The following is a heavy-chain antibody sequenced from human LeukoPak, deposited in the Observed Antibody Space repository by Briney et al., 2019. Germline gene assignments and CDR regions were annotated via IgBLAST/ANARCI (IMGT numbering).Heavy chain of an antibody. J-gene: IGHJ4*02. V-gene: IGHV3-7*01. Sequence: GGSLRLSCAASGFTFSNYWMSWVRLAPGKGLEWVANINQGGSEEYYVDSVKGRFTISRDNAKNSLYLQMNGLRVEDTAVFYCARAVTTGTVDYWGQGTLVTISS. CDR2: INQGGSEE. CDR1: GFTFSNYW. CDR3: ARAVTTGTVDY. D-gene: IGHD1-1*01.